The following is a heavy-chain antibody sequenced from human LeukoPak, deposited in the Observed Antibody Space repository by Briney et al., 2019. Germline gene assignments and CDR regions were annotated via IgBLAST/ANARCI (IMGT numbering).Heavy chain of an antibody. V-gene: IGHV4-34*01. Sequence: SETLSLTCAVYGGSFSDCYWSWIRQPPGKGLEWIGEINHSGSTNYNPSLKSQFTISVDTSKNQFSLILTSVTAADTAVYYCARGRGPAFYWGQGTLVTVSS. CDR2: INHSGST. CDR3: ARGRGPAFY. CDR1: GGSFSDCY. J-gene: IGHJ4*02.